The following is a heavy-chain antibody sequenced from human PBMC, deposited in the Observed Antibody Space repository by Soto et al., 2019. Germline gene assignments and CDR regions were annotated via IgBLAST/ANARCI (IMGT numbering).Heavy chain of an antibody. CDR3: ARGYSGYAY. Sequence: EVQLVESGGGLVQPGGSLRLSCAASGFTFSNYWMGWVRQAPGKGLEWVANTKPDGSEKYYVDSMKGRFTISRDSAKDSLYLQMNSLRAEDTAVYYCARGYSGYAYWGQGALVTVSS. CDR1: GFTFSNYW. CDR2: TKPDGSEK. V-gene: IGHV3-7*01. J-gene: IGHJ4*02. D-gene: IGHD5-12*01.